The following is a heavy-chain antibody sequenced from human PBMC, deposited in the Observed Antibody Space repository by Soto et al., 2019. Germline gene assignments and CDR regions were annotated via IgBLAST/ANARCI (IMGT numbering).Heavy chain of an antibody. Sequence: SETLSLTCTVSGASISSDYWSWIRQPPGKGLEWIGYMYYSGGTNYNPSLKSRVTISVDTSKNQFSLKLSSVTAADTAVYYCARGKDYGNYGYGYYYYYMDVWGKGTTVTVSS. V-gene: IGHV4-59*01. D-gene: IGHD4-17*01. CDR3: ARGKDYGNYGYGYYYYYMDV. CDR1: GASISSDY. J-gene: IGHJ6*03. CDR2: MYYSGGT.